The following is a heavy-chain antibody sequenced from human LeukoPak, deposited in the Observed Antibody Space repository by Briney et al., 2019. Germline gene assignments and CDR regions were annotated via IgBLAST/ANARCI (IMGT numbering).Heavy chain of an antibody. V-gene: IGHV3-23*01. Sequence: GGSLRLSCAASGFTFSSYAMNWVRQVPGKGLEWVATIVGDGYKAYYADSVKGRFAISRDNSQNMLYLQMNSLRAEDTSIYYCAKDIVFLFGDPRGQGALVTVSS. CDR1: GFTFSSYA. CDR3: AKDIVFLFGDP. CDR2: IVGDGYKA. D-gene: IGHD2-15*01. J-gene: IGHJ5*02.